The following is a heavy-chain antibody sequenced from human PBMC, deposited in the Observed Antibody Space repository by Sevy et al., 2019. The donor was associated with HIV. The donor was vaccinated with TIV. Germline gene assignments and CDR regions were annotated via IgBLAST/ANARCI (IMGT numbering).Heavy chain of an antibody. CDR2: ISYDGSNE. J-gene: IGHJ3*02. CDR1: GFTFSSYA. V-gene: IGHV3-30-3*01. Sequence: GGSLRLSCAASGFTFSSYAMHWVRQAPGKGLEWVTVISYDGSNEYYADSVKGRFTISRDNSNNTQYLLMNSLRVEDTAVYYCASLRYYYGSGTDYSDSFDIWGQGTMVTVSS. D-gene: IGHD3-10*01. CDR3: ASLRYYYGSGTDYSDSFDI.